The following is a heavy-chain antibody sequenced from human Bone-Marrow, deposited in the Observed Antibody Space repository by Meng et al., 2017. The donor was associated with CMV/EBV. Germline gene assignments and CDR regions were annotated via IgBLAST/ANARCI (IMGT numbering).Heavy chain of an antibody. V-gene: IGHV4-34*01. CDR1: GFTFNDYY. J-gene: IGHJ5*02. CDR2: INHSGST. D-gene: IGHD6-13*01. CDR3: ARAPDKSSSWYVWFDP. Sequence: ESLKISCAASGFTFNDYYMTWIRQPPGKGLEWIGEINHSGSTNYNPSLKSRVTISVDTSKNQFPLKLSSVTAADTAVYYCARAPDKSSSWYVWFDPWGQGTLVTVSS.